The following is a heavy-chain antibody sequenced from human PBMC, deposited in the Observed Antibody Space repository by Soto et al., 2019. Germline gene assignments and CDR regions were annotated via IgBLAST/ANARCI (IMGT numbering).Heavy chain of an antibody. V-gene: IGHV4-39*01. D-gene: IGHD2-8*01. CDR1: GGSISDDTYY. J-gene: IGHJ5*02. CDR3: ARLHCTNPGCVPLDP. CDR2: IYYSGTS. Sequence: QLQLQESGPGLVKPSETLSLTCTVSGGSISDDTYYWGWIRQPPGKGLEWIGSIYYSGTSSYNPSLQSRVTMSVHTSKDQLSLWLRSVTATDTAVYYCARLHCTNPGCVPLDPWVHGTLVIVSS.